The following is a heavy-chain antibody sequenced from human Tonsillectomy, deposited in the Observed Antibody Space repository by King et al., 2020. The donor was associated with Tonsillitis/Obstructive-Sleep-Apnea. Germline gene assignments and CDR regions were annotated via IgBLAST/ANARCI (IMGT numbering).Heavy chain of an antibody. D-gene: IGHD6-13*01. CDR1: GYTFTYYG. J-gene: IGHJ6*02. CDR2: IGAYNGDT. CDR3: ARDHYSSSWSAHGYYYGMDV. V-gene: IGHV1-18*01. Sequence: QLVQSGAEVKKPGASVRVSCKASGYTFTYYGISWVRQAPGQGLEWMGWIGAYNGDTNYAQKLQGRVNVTTDTSTGTAYMDLRSLRSDDTAVYYCARDHYSSSWSAHGYYYGMDVWGQGTTITVSS.